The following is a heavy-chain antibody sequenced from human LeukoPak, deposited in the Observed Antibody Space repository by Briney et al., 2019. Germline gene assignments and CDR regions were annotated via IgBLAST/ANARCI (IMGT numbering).Heavy chain of an antibody. Sequence: KASETLSLTCTVSGGSISSGGFYWSWIRQHPGKGLEWIGYISYSGTTYYNPSLKSRVAISVDTSKNLFSLKLSSVTAADTAVYYCANYGSGGYRFDPWGQGTLVTVSS. CDR2: ISYSGTT. CDR1: GGSISSGGFY. V-gene: IGHV4-31*03. D-gene: IGHD3-10*01. J-gene: IGHJ5*02. CDR3: ANYGSGGYRFDP.